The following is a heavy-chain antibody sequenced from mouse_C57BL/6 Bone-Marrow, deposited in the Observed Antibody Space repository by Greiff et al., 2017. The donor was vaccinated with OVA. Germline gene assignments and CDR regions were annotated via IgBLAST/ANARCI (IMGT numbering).Heavy chain of an antibody. CDR3: ARPITTVVATDWYFDV. D-gene: IGHD1-1*01. V-gene: IGHV5-17*01. Sequence: EVKLMESGGGLVKPGGSLKLSCAASGFTFSDYGMHWVRQAPEKGLEWVAYISSGSSTIYYADTVKGRFTLSRDNAKNTLFLQMTRLRSEDTAMYYCARPITTVVATDWYFDVWGTGTTVTVSS. CDR2: ISSGSSTI. J-gene: IGHJ1*03. CDR1: GFTFSDYG.